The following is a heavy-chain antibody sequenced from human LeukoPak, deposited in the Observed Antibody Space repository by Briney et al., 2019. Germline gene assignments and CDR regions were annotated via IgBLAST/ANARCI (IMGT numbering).Heavy chain of an antibody. Sequence: ASVKVSCKASGYTFTNYYVHWVRQAPGQGLEWMGWINSNRGGTNYAQKFQGRVTMTRDTSISTAYMELRSVRSDDTAVYYCARDHGDDAFDIWGPGTMVTVSS. V-gene: IGHV1-2*02. D-gene: IGHD3-3*01. J-gene: IGHJ3*02. CDR3: ARDHGDDAFDI. CDR1: GYTFTNYY. CDR2: INSNRGGT.